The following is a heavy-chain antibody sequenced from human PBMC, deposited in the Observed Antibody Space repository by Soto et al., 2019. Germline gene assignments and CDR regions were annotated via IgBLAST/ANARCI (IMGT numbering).Heavy chain of an antibody. D-gene: IGHD6-13*01. CDR1: GGTFSSYA. CDR3: ARVKKYSSSWYWFDP. J-gene: IGHJ5*02. CDR2: IIPILGIA. Sequence: ASVKVSCKASGGTFSSYAISWVRQAPGQGLEWMGRIIPILGIANYAQKFQGRVTITADKSTSTAYMELSSLRSEDTAVYYCARVKKYSSSWYWFDPWGQGTLVTVSS. V-gene: IGHV1-69*04.